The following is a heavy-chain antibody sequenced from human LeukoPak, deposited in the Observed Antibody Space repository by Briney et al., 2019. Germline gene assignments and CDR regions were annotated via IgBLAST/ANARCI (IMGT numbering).Heavy chain of an antibody. CDR1: GYTFTGYY. V-gene: IGHV1-2*02. CDR3: ARDHYCSGGSCYWRFDY. CDR2: INPNSGGT. Sequence: ASVKVSCKASGYTFTGYYMHWVRQAPGQGLEWMGWINPNSGGTKYAQKFQGRVTMTRDTSISTAYMELSRLRSDDTAVYYCARDHYCSGGSCYWRFDYWGQGTLVTVSS. D-gene: IGHD2-15*01. J-gene: IGHJ4*02.